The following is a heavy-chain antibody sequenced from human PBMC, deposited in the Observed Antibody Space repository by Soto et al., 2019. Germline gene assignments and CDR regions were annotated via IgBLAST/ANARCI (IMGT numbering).Heavy chain of an antibody. CDR2: INPSGGST. Sequence: ASVKVSCKASGYTFTSYYMHWVRQAPGQGLEWMGIINPSGGSTSYAQKFQGRVTITADESTSTAYMELSSLRSEDTAVYYCARVRYSSGWGYIDYWGQGTLVTVSS. J-gene: IGHJ4*02. V-gene: IGHV1-46*01. D-gene: IGHD6-19*01. CDR1: GYTFTSYY. CDR3: ARVRYSSGWGYIDY.